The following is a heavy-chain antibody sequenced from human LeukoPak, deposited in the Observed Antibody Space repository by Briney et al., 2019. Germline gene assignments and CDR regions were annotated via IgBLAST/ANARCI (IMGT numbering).Heavy chain of an antibody. CDR3: AQEGYVWGSYRQFDY. J-gene: IGHJ4*02. CDR2: IIPIFGTA. V-gene: IGHV1-69*13. Sequence: SVNVSCKASVGTFSSYAISWVRQAPGQGLEWMGGIIPIFGTANYAQKFQGRVTITADESTSTAYMELSSLRSEDTAVYYCAQEGYVWGSYRQFDYWGQGTLVTVSS. CDR1: VGTFSSYA. D-gene: IGHD3-16*02.